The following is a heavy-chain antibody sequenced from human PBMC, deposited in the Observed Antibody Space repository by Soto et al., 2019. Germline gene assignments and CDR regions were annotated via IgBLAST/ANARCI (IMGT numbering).Heavy chain of an antibody. CDR2: INSDGSST. V-gene: IGHV3-74*01. CDR3: VRTSLVVAAATRADY. Sequence: EVQLVESGGGLVQPGGSLRLSCAASGFTFSSYWMHWVRQATGKGLVWVSRINSDGSSTSYADSVKGRFTISRDNAKNTLYLQMNSLRSEDTAVYYCVRTSLVVAAATRADYWGQGTLVTVSS. CDR1: GFTFSSYW. D-gene: IGHD2-15*01. J-gene: IGHJ4*02.